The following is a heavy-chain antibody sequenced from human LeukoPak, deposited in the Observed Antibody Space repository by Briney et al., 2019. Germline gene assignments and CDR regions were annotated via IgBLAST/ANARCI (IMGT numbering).Heavy chain of an antibody. CDR3: ARVSIAAAGTGYYYYMDV. Sequence: ASVKVSCKASGYTFTSYGISWVRQAPGQGLEWMGWISAYNGNTNYAQKLQGRVTMTTDTSTSTAYMELRSLRSDDTAVYYCARVSIAAAGTGYYYYMDVWGKGTTVTVSS. J-gene: IGHJ6*03. D-gene: IGHD6-13*01. V-gene: IGHV1-18*01. CDR1: GYTFTSYG. CDR2: ISAYNGNT.